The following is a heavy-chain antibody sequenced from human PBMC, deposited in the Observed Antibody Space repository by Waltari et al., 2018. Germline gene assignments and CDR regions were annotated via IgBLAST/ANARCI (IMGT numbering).Heavy chain of an antibody. CDR3: ARLCLGCPFDY. Sequence: QLHLQESGPVLLKPSDTLSLTCTVPGGPITSRPYYWVWIRQPPGKGLEWIGSISYSGSTYYTPSFKSRITISVDTSKNQFSLKLSSVIAADTAVYYCARLCLGCPFDYWGQGTLVTVSS. J-gene: IGHJ4*02. D-gene: IGHD6-19*01. V-gene: IGHV4-39*01. CDR1: GGPITSRPYY. CDR2: ISYSGST.